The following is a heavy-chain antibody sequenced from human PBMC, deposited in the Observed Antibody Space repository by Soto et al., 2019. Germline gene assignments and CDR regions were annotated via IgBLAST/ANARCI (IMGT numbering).Heavy chain of an antibody. J-gene: IGHJ3*02. Sequence: PSEILSLTCAVSGGTISSSNHYWDWIRQPPGKGPEWNGRIYYSGSTYYNPSLKSRVTISVDTSKNQFSLKLSSVTAADTAVYYCARRELEPTNNDAFHIWGQGTMVTVSS. CDR1: GGTISSSNHY. CDR3: ARRELEPTNNDAFHI. CDR2: IYYSGST. V-gene: IGHV4-39*01. D-gene: IGHD1-1*01.